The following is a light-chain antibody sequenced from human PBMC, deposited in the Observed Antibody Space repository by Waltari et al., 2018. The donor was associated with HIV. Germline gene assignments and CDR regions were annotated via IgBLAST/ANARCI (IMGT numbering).Light chain of an antibody. J-gene: IGLJ2*01. CDR2: EVS. Sequence: QSALTQPASVSGSPGQSITISCTGTSSNVGGYNYVSWYHETPSKAPNLMCYEVSNRPIGVANRVTGSKSGNTASLTITGLQAKDEADYYCSSYTSSSTPHVVFGGGTKLTVL. CDR3: SSYTSSSTPHVV. CDR1: SSNVGGYNY. V-gene: IGLV2-14*01.